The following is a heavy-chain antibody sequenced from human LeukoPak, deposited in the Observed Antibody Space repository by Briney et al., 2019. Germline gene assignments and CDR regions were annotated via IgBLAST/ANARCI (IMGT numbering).Heavy chain of an antibody. D-gene: IGHD1-26*01. CDR1: GFTFRSYW. CDR2: IKKDGSEK. V-gene: IGHV3-7*03. J-gene: IGHJ3*02. CDR3: ARDAGRAGDAFDI. Sequence: GGSVRLSCAAFGFTFRSYWMSWVRQAPGKGREGVASIKKDGSEKYYVDSVKGRFTVSRDNAKNSLYLQMNSLRVEDTAMYYCARDAGRAGDAFDIWGQGTMVTVSS.